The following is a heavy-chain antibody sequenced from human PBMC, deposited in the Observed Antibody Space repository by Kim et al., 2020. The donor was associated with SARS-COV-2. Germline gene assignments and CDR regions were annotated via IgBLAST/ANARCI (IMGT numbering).Heavy chain of an antibody. V-gene: IGHV3-30*18. Sequence: GGSLRLSCAASGFTFSAYSIHWVRQAPCKGLEWVAVISYDGNIIYYADSVKGRFTISRDNSENTLYLQMNSLRPEDTAVYYCAKEGSYYGSGTSSNLQYWGQGTPVTVSS. CDR2: ISYDGNII. D-gene: IGHD3-10*01. CDR3: AKEGSYYGSGTSSNLQY. CDR1: GFTFSAYS. J-gene: IGHJ4*02.